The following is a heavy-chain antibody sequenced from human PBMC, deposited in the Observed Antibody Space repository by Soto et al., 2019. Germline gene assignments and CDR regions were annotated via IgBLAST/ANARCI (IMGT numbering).Heavy chain of an antibody. CDR3: ARDLPEDIVVVPAAITLDV. CDR2: ISAYNGNT. CDR1: GYTFTSYG. D-gene: IGHD2-2*01. J-gene: IGHJ6*04. V-gene: IGHV1-18*01. Sequence: GASVKVSCKASGYTFTSYGISWVRQAPGQGLEWMGWISAYNGNTNYAQKLQGRVTMTTDTSTSTAYMELRSLRSDDTAVYYCARDLPEDIVVVPAAITLDVWGKGTTVTVSS.